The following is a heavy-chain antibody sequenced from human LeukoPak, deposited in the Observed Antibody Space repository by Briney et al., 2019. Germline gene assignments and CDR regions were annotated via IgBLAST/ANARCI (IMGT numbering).Heavy chain of an antibody. CDR2: INPSGGST. CDR1: GYTFTSYY. V-gene: IGHV1-46*01. D-gene: IGHD6-6*01. J-gene: IGHJ3*02. CDR3: ARAGGDSSSSDSDAFDI. Sequence: GASVKVSCKASGYTFTSYYVHWVRQAPGQGLEWMGIINPSGGSTSYAQKFQGRVTMTRDMSTSTVYMELSSLRSEDTAVYYCARAGGDSSSSDSDAFDIWGQGTMVTVSS.